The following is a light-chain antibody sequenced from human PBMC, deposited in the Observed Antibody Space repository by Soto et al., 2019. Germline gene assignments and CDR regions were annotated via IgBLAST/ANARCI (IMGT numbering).Light chain of an antibody. CDR3: QQYGSSPRT. CDR2: GAS. V-gene: IGKV3-20*01. CDR1: QSVANS. Sequence: EIVFSQSPCTLSLSPGERATLSCRASQSVANSIAWYQQKPGQAPSLLIYGASSRATGTPDRFSGSGSGTDFTLTISRLEPEDFAVYYCQQYGSSPRTFGQGTKV. J-gene: IGKJ1*01.